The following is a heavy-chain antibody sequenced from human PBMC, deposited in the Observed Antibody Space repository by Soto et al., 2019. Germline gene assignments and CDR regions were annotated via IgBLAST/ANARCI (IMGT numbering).Heavy chain of an antibody. D-gene: IGHD6-13*01. CDR2: ISGSGGST. CDR1: GFTFSSYA. Sequence: GGSLRLSCAASGFTFSSYAMSWVRQAPGKGLEWVSAISGSGGSTYYADSVKGRFTISRDNSKNTLCLQMNSLRAEDTAVYYCAKGKGYSSSYHYYYGMDVWGQGTTVTVSS. J-gene: IGHJ6*02. V-gene: IGHV3-23*01. CDR3: AKGKGYSSSYHYYYGMDV.